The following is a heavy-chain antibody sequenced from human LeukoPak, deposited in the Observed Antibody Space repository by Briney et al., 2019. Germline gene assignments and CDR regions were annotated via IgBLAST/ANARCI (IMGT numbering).Heavy chain of an antibody. D-gene: IGHD2-15*01. J-gene: IGHJ4*02. CDR2: INHSGST. CDR3: ARVGCSGGSCYWSDY. CDR1: GGSFSGYY. Sequence: SETLSLTCTVSGGSFSGYYWSWIRQPPGKGLEWIGEINHSGSTNYNPSLKSRVTISVDTSKNQFSLKLSSVTAADTAVYYCARVGCSGGSCYWSDYWGQGTLVTVSS. V-gene: IGHV4-34*01.